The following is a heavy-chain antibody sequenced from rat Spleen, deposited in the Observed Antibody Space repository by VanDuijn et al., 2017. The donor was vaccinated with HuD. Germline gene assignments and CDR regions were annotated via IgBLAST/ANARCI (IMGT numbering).Heavy chain of an antibody. J-gene: IGHJ2*01. CDR2: ISFGGST. CDR3: ARRHYGYTDYFDY. V-gene: IGHV5-7*01. D-gene: IGHD1-9*01. Sequence: EVQLVESDGGLVQPGGSLELSCAASGFIFSEYYMAWVRQAPTKGLEWVATISFGGSTYYRDSVKGRFTISRDNAKSTLSLQMDSLRSEDTATYYCARRHYGYTDYFDYWGQGVMVTVSS. CDR1: GFIFSEYY.